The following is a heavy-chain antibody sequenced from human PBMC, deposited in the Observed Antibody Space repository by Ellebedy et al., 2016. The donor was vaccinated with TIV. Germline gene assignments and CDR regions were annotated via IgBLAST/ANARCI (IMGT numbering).Heavy chain of an antibody. CDR3: ARMTSRGFSTPAF. CDR2: VYHSGSS. CDR1: GYSIRSGYY. D-gene: IGHD6-19*01. J-gene: IGHJ4*02. V-gene: IGHV4-38-2*02. Sequence: SETLSLXXSVSGYSIRSGYYWGWIRQPPGKGLEWIGNVYHSGSSYYNPSLRSRVTLSVDTSKNQLSLKVRSVTAADTAIYYCARMTSRGFSTPAFWGQGTLVTVSS.